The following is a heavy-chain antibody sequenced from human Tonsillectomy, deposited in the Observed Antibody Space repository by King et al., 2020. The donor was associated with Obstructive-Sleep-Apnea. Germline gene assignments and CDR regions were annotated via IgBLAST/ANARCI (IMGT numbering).Heavy chain of an antibody. CDR3: AREYYDILTGSSYYYYGMDV. Sequence: VQLVESGGGVVQPGRSLRLSCAASGFTFSGYAMHWVRQAPGKGLEWVAVISDDGSNKYYADSVKGRFTISRDNFKNTLYLQMNSLRAEDTAVYYCAREYYDILTGSSYYYYGMDVWGQVTTVTVSS. J-gene: IGHJ6*02. D-gene: IGHD3-9*01. V-gene: IGHV3-30-3*01. CDR1: GFTFSGYA. CDR2: ISDDGSNK.